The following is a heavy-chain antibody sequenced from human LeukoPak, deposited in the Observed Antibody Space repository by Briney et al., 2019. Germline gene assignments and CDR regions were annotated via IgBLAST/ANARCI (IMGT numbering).Heavy chain of an antibody. Sequence: QAGGSLRLSCAASGFTVSSNYMGWVRQAPGKGLEWVSAISGSGGSTYYADSVKGRFTISRDNSKNTLYLQMNSLRAEDTAIYYCATPATYDILTGYSNFDYWGQGTLVTVSS. V-gene: IGHV3-23*01. D-gene: IGHD3-9*01. J-gene: IGHJ4*02. CDR3: ATPATYDILTGYSNFDY. CDR1: GFTVSSNY. CDR2: ISGSGGST.